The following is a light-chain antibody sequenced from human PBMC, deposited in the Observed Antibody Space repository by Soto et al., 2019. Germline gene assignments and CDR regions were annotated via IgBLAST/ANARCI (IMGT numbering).Light chain of an antibody. J-gene: IGLJ1*01. CDR3: NSYTSRSTYV. CDR2: DVS. Sequence: QSVLTQPASVSGSPGQSITISCTGTSSDVGGYNYVSWYQQYPGKAPKLMIFDVSNRPSGVSDRFSGSKSGSTASLTISGLQAEDEADYYCNSYTSRSTYVFGSGTKVTVL. V-gene: IGLV2-14*03. CDR1: SSDVGGYNY.